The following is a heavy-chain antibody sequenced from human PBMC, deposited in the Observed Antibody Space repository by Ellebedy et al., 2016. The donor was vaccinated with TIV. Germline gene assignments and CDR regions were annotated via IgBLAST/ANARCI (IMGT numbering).Heavy chain of an antibody. J-gene: IGHJ6*03. CDR3: AKRYCSSTSCYTLMSMDV. CDR2: IYSGGST. V-gene: IGHV3-23*03. D-gene: IGHD2-2*02. CDR1: GFTFSSYA. Sequence: GGSLRLXCAASGFTFSSYAMSWVRQAPGKGLEWVSVIYSGGSTYYADSVKGRFTISRHNSKNTLYLQMNSLRAEDTAVYYCAKRYCSSTSCYTLMSMDVWGKGTTVTVSS.